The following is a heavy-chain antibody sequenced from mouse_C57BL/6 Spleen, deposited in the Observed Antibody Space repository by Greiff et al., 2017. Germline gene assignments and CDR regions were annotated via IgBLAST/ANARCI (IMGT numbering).Heavy chain of an antibody. Sequence: QVQLQQPGAELVMPGASVKLSCKASGYTFTSYWMHWVKQRPGQGLEWIGEIDPSDSYTNYNQKFKGKSTLTVDKSSSTAYMQLSSLTSEDSAVYYCARGVYDGPPGFAYWGQGTLVTVSA. D-gene: IGHD2-3*01. CDR3: ARGVYDGPPGFAY. CDR2: IDPSDSYT. V-gene: IGHV1-69*01. J-gene: IGHJ3*01. CDR1: GYTFTSYW.